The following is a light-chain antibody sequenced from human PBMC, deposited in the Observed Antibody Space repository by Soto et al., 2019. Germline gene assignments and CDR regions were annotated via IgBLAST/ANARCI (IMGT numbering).Light chain of an antibody. Sequence: DIHITHSPSTLSLSLVDRVTITCRASQTISSWLAWYQQKPGKAPKLLIYKASTLKSGVPSRFSGSGSGTEFTLTISSLQPDDYATYYCQQYNAYPWTFGQGTKVDIK. CDR3: QQYNAYPWT. CDR1: QTISSW. CDR2: KAS. V-gene: IGKV1-5*03. J-gene: IGKJ1*01.